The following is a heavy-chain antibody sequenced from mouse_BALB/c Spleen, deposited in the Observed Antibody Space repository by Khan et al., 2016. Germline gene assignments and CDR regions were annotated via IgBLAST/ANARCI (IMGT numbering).Heavy chain of an antibody. Sequence: VQLKQSGAELVKPGASVKLSCTASGFNIKDTYMHWVKQRPEQGLEWIGRIDPANGNTKYDPTFQGKATITADTSSNTAYLQLSSLTSEDTAVYYCARSTYDYDVGFAYWGQGTLVTVSA. J-gene: IGHJ3*01. CDR2: IDPANGNT. D-gene: IGHD2-4*01. CDR3: ARSTYDYDVGFAY. CDR1: GFNIKDTY. V-gene: IGHV14-3*02.